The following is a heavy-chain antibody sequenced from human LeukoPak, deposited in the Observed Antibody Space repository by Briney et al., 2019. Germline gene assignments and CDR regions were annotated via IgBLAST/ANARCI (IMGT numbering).Heavy chain of an antibody. V-gene: IGHV1-69*13. D-gene: IGHD2-2*01. Sequence: ASVKVSCKASGGTFSSYAISWVRQAPGQGLEWMGGIIPISGTANYAQKFQGRVTITADESTSTAYMELSSLRSEDTAVYYCARVGLGYCSSTSCYFDYWGREPWSPSPQ. CDR1: GGTFSSYA. CDR2: IIPISGTA. CDR3: ARVGLGYCSSTSCYFDY. J-gene: IGHJ4*02.